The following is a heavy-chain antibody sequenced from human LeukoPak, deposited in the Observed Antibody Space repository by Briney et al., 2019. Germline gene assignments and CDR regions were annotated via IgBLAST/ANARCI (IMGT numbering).Heavy chain of an antibody. J-gene: IGHJ4*02. CDR2: INPSGGGT. D-gene: IGHD6-13*01. CDR3: ARDRWVRQQLVLILDY. Sequence: GASVKVSCKASGYTFTGYYMHWVRQAPGQGPEWMGVINPSGGGTTYAQNFQDRVTLTTDTSTSTAYMELRSLRSDDTAVYYCARDRWVRQQLVLILDYWGQGTLVTVSS. V-gene: IGHV1-46*01. CDR1: GYTFTGYY.